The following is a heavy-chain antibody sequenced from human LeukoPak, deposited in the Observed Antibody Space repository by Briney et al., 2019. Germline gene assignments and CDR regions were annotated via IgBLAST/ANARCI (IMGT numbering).Heavy chain of an antibody. D-gene: IGHD5-18*01. CDR2: INPNSGGT. V-gene: IGHV1-2*02. Sequence: ASAKVSCKASGYTFTGYYMHWVRQAPGQGLEWMGWINPNSGGTNYAQKFQGRVTMTRDTSISTAYMELSRLRSDDTAVYYCASPPVQLWLQQDYYYGMDVWGQGTTVTVSS. CDR3: ASPPVQLWLQQDYYYGMDV. J-gene: IGHJ6*02. CDR1: GYTFTGYY.